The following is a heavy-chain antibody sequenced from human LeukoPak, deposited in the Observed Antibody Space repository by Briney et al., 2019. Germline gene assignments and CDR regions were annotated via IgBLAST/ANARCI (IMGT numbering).Heavy chain of an antibody. CDR3: ARGGCSGGSCNFDY. Sequence: SQTLSLTCAISGDSVSSNSAAWNWIRQSPSRGLEWLGRTYYRSKWYNDYAVSVKGRITINPDTSKNQFSLQLNSVTPEDTAVYYCARGGCSGGSCNFDYWGQGTLVTVSS. D-gene: IGHD2-15*01. J-gene: IGHJ4*02. CDR2: TYYRSKWYN. V-gene: IGHV6-1*01. CDR1: GDSVSSNSAA.